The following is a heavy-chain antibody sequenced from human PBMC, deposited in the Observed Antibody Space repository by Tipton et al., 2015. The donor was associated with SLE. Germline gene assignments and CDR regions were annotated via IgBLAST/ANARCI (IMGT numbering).Heavy chain of an antibody. CDR1: GGSISSSSYY. J-gene: IGHJ4*02. Sequence: TLSLTCTVSGGSISSSSYYWSWIRRPAGKGLEWIGRIYASGSITYNPSLKSRVTITVDTSKRQFSLKLSSVTAADTALYYCVRLRSKVLIDYWGQGTLVTVSS. CDR2: IYASGSI. CDR3: VRLRSKVLIDY. D-gene: IGHD2-8*01. V-gene: IGHV4-61*02.